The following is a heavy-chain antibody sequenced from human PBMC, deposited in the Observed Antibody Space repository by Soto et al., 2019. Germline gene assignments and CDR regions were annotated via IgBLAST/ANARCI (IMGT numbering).Heavy chain of an antibody. D-gene: IGHD4-17*01. Sequence: PPETLSLTCTVSGGSLSDSSHYWAWIRQPPGKGLEWIATINYSGRTYYNPSLRSRVTISVDTSRDQFSLNLNSVTAADTAVYYCARHFGNYGDWAFDFWGQGTLVTVSS. CDR3: ARHFGNYGDWAFDF. V-gene: IGHV4-39*01. CDR2: INYSGRT. CDR1: GGSLSDSSHY. J-gene: IGHJ4*02.